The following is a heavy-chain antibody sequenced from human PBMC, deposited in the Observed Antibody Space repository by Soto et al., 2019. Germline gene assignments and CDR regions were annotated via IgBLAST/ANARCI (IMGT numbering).Heavy chain of an antibody. D-gene: IGHD3-10*01. V-gene: IGHV3-23*01. CDR2: ISGRTGST. CDR3: GVQYDY. J-gene: IGHJ4*02. CDR1: GFTFSSYA. Sequence: EVQVLESGGGLVQPGGSLRLCCAASGFTFSSYAMSWVRQAPGKGLEWVSAISGRTGSTSYADSVKGRFTISRDNSRNTPYLQMNSLRAEDTAVYYCGVQYDYWGQGTLVTVSS.